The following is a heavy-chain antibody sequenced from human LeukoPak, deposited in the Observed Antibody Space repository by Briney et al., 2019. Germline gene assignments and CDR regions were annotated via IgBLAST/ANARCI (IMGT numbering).Heavy chain of an antibody. Sequence: QPGGSLRLSCAASGFNFSIHWMTWVRQAPGKGLEWVANIPDDGGETNYVDSVKGRFIISRDNAKNSLSLQMSSLREEDTALYYCARGWAAIPDWGQGTLVTVSS. D-gene: IGHD2-15*01. CDR2: IPDDGGET. V-gene: IGHV3-7*01. J-gene: IGHJ1*01. CDR3: ARGWAAIPD. CDR1: GFNFSIHW.